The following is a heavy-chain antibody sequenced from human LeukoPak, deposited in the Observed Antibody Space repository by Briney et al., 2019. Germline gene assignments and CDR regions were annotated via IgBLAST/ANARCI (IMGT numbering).Heavy chain of an antibody. CDR2: IHHGGTT. V-gene: IGHV4-4*02. D-gene: IGHD2-21*02. CDR3: ARGGDTPFDP. Sequence: PSGTLSLTCAVSGGSISSSNWWSWARQPPGKGLEWIGEIHHGGTTNYNPSLKSRVTISVDKSKNQFSLKLNSVTAADTAVYYCARGGDTPFDPWGQGTLITVSS. J-gene: IGHJ5*02. CDR1: GGSISSSNW.